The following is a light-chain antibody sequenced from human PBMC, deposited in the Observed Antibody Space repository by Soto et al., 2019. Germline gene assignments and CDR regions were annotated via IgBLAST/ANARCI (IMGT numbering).Light chain of an antibody. CDR2: GAS. CDR1: QSVSSN. Sequence: EIVMTQSPATLSVSPGERATLSCRASQSVSSNLAWYQQKPGQAPRLLIYGASTRATGIPARFSGSGSGTEFTLTISSLQSEDFAVYYCQHRHNWPPGSLTFGHGTRLEIK. CDR3: QHRHNWPPGSLT. V-gene: IGKV3-15*01. J-gene: IGKJ5*01.